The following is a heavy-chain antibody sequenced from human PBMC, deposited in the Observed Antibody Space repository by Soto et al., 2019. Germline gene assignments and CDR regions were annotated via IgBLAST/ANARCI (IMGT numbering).Heavy chain of an antibody. Sequence: GASVKVSCKASGGSFSSYAISWVRQAPGQGLEWMGWINPNSGGTNYAQKFQGWVTMTRDTSISTAYMELSRLRSDDTAVYYCARSYGDYGYYFDYWGQGTLVTVSS. CDR2: INPNSGGT. V-gene: IGHV1-2*04. CDR3: ARSYGDYGYYFDY. J-gene: IGHJ4*02. CDR1: GGSFSSYA. D-gene: IGHD4-17*01.